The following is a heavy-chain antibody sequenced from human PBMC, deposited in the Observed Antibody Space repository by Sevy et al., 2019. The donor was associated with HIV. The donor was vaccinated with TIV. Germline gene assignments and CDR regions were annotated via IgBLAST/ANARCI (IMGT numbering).Heavy chain of an antibody. CDR2: ISGGGGDT. CDR3: AKDLVVLVGDAFDI. V-gene: IGHV3-23*01. J-gene: IGHJ3*02. D-gene: IGHD2-8*02. Sequence: GGSLRLSCAASGFTFSSYAMSWVRQAPGKGLEWVSAISGGGGDTDYAHSVKGRFTISRDNSKNTLYLQMNSLRADDTAVYYCAKDLVVLVGDAFDIWGEGTMVTVSS. CDR1: GFTFSSYA.